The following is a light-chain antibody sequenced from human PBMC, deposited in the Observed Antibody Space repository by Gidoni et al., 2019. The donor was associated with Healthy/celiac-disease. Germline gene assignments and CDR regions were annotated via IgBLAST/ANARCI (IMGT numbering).Light chain of an antibody. CDR1: QSISSY. CDR3: QQSYSTPRYT. CDR2: AAS. J-gene: IGKJ2*01. Sequence: IPMTQSPSSLSASVGDRVTITCRASQSISSYLNWYQQKPGKAPKLLIYAASSLQSGVPSRFSGSGSGTDFTLTISSLQPEDFATYYCQQSYSTPRYTFGQGTKLEIK. V-gene: IGKV1-39*01.